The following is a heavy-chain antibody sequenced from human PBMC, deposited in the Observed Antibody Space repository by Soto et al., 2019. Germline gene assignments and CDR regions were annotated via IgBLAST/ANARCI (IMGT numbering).Heavy chain of an antibody. CDR1: GFNFSKYW. CDR2: INPDGSST. Sequence: GGSLRLSCADSGFNFSKYWMHWFRQAPGQGLVWVKRINPDGSSTNYADYVKGRFTFSRDNVKNTLHLKMNSLRGEDTAVYFCVRDSFFNHYYSGMDVWGQGTPVTVSS. V-gene: IGHV3-74*01. J-gene: IGHJ6*02. CDR3: VRDSFFNHYYSGMDV.